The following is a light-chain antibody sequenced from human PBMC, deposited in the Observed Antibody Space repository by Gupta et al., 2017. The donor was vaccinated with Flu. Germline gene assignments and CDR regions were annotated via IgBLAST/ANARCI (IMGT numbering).Light chain of an antibody. CDR2: GAS. CDR3: QQDNNLFT. J-gene: IGKJ3*01. CDR1: QSVTIN. Sequence: SPATLSVSPGEKATLSCRDSQSVTINLDWFQQKPGQAPRLIIYGASNRAIGIPDRFSGNGSGTTFTLTISSLLYEDFAVYYWQQDNNLFTFGHGTKVDIK. V-gene: IGKV3-15*01.